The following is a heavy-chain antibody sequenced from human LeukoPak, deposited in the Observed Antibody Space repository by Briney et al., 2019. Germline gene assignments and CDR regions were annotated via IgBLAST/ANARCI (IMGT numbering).Heavy chain of an antibody. CDR2: IIPILGIA. V-gene: IGHV1-69*04. CDR3: ARRECSGGSCYLFGLDY. Sequence: ASVEVSCKASGGTFSSYAISWVRQAPGQGLEWMGRIIPILGIANYAQKFQGRVTITADKSTSTAYMELSSLRSEDTAVYYCARRECSGGSCYLFGLDYWGQGTLVTVSS. CDR1: GGTFSSYA. D-gene: IGHD2-15*01. J-gene: IGHJ4*02.